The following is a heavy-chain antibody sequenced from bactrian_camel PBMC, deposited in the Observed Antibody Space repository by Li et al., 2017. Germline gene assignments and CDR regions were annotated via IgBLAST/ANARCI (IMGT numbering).Heavy chain of an antibody. CDR1: GATRSGRL. D-gene: IGHD1*01. Sequence: DVQLVESGGGSAQPGGSPTLSCAASGATRSGRLVGWFREAPGKEREGVAAIYTIGGTYFYADSVKGRFTISSNSALNTVDLQMNGLKPEDTAMYYCAADTPPLAGGVNRLDHRRYDVWGQGTQVTVS. CDR3: AADTPPLAGGVNRLDHRRYDV. CDR2: IYTIGGTY. J-gene: IGHJ4*01. V-gene: IGHV3S40*01.